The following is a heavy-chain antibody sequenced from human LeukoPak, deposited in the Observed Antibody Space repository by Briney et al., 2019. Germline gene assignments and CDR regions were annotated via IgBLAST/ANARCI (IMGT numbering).Heavy chain of an antibody. CDR2: TYYRSKWYN. CDR3: ARDSITGRRGGRGYNWFDP. D-gene: IGHD5-24*01. CDR1: GDSVSSNSAA. Sequence: SQTLSLTCAISGDSVSSNSAAWNWIRQSPSRGLEWLGRTYYRSKWYNDYVVSVKSRITINPDTSKNQFSLQLNSVTPEDTAVYYCARDSITGRRGGRGYNWFDPWGQGTLVTVSS. J-gene: IGHJ5*02. V-gene: IGHV6-1*01.